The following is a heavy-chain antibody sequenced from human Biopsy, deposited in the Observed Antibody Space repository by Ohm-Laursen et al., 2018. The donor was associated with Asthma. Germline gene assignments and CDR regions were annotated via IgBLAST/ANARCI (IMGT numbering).Heavy chain of an antibody. CDR1: GAYIGSRDHH. D-gene: IGHD4-17*01. CDR3: ARVASYGDIYFGIDV. J-gene: IGHJ6*02. Sequence: TLSLTCKVSGAYIGSRDHHWAWIRQAPGKGLEWIGFVFWSGSTHYSRSLERRLSISIDTATNEFSIRLRSVTTADTAVYFCARVASYGDIYFGIDVWGPGNTVIVSS. V-gene: IGHV4-30-4*01. CDR2: VFWSGST.